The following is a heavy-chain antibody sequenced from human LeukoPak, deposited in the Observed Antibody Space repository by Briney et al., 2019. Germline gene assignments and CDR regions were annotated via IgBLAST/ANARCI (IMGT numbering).Heavy chain of an antibody. J-gene: IGHJ3*02. Sequence: SETLSLTCTVSGGSISSSSYYWSWIRQPPGKGLEWIGEINHSGSTNYNPSLKSRVTISVDTSKNQFSLKLSSVTAADTAVYYCARGAKQLWFGEFDDAFDIWGQGTMVTVSS. V-gene: IGHV4-39*07. D-gene: IGHD3-10*01. CDR1: GGSISSSSYY. CDR3: ARGAKQLWFGEFDDAFDI. CDR2: INHSGST.